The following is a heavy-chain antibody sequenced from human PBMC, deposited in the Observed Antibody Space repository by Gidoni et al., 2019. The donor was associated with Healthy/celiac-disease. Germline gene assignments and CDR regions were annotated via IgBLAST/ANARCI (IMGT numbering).Heavy chain of an antibody. CDR2: MNPNSGNT. CDR1: GYTFTSYD. J-gene: IGHJ5*02. D-gene: IGHD1-26*01. V-gene: IGHV1-8*01. CDR3: ARGRRRGELLANWFDP. Sequence: QVQLVQSGAEVKKPGASVEVSCKASGYTFTSYDINWVRQATGQGLEWMGWMNPNSGNTGYAQKFQGRVTMTRNTSISTAYMELSSLRSEDTAVYYCARGRRRGELLANWFDPWGQGTLVTVSS.